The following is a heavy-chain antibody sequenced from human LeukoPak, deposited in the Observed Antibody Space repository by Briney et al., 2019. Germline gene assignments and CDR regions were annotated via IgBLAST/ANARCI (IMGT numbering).Heavy chain of an antibody. D-gene: IGHD4-11*01. CDR1: RFSFSSYW. CDR2: IKQDGSEK. V-gene: IGHV3-7*04. Sequence: PGGSLRLSCAASRFSFSSYWMSWVRQAPGEGLECVANIKQDGSEKYYVDSGKGRFTISRDNAKNSLDMQMNSPRGEDTAVYYCARVQTWFDNWGQGTLVTVSS. J-gene: IGHJ4*02. CDR3: ARVQTWFDN.